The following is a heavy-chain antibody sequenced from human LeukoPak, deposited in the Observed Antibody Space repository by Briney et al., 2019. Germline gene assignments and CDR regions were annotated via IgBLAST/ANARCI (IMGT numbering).Heavy chain of an antibody. CDR1: GGSFSGYY. V-gene: IGHV4-34*01. CDR3: ARDRKGQPMDV. J-gene: IGHJ6*03. CDR2: INHSGST. Sequence: SETLSLTCAVYGGSFSGYYWSWIRQPPGKGLEWIGEINHSGSTNYNPSLKSRVTISVDTSKNQFSLKLSSVTAADTAVYYCARDRKGQPMDVWGKGTTVTVSS.